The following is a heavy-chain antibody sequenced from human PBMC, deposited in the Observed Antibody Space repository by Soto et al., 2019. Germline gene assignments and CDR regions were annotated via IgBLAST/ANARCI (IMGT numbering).Heavy chain of an antibody. CDR2: INPTLDST. CDR1: GIMSSGYG. J-gene: IGHJ4*02. CDR3: ATMKRARLDS. D-gene: IGHD6-25*01. Sequence: QEQVVQSGPAMKEPGSSVKVSCRASGIMSSGYGFSWVRQAPGQGLEWVGRINPTLDSTQYAQNLQGRVSITVDKSTDTAYLEVTSLRVEDTAIYFCATMKRARLDSWGRGTVVTVSS. V-gene: IGHV1-69*09.